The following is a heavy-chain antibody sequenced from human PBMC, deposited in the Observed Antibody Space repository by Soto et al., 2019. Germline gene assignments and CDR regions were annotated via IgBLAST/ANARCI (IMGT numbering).Heavy chain of an antibody. D-gene: IGHD3-16*01. J-gene: IGHJ4*02. V-gene: IGHV4-28*01. Sequence: QVQLQESGPGLVKPSDTLSLTCDVSGFSISSGRWWGWIRQSPGKGLEWIGHTSYTGPTYYSPSLRSRVTMSVATPRNQFSLKLDAVPAVDTAVYYCATKPRLDAAEFDYWGQGTLVTVSS. CDR1: GFSISSGRW. CDR2: TSYTGPT. CDR3: ATKPRLDAAEFDY.